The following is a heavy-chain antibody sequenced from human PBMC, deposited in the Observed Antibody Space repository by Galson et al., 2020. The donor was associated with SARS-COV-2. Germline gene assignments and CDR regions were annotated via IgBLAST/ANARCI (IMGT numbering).Heavy chain of an antibody. CDR3: AKDPGYSYGTYFDY. CDR1: GFSFRNYD. Sequence: GGSLRLSCAASGFSFRNYDMSWVRQAPGTGLEWVSTISRSGGGTFYADSVKGRFTVSRDNSKNTLSLQMTSLRADDTALYYCAKDPGYSYGTYFDYWGQGTRVTVSS. D-gene: IGHD5-18*01. V-gene: IGHV3-23*01. J-gene: IGHJ4*02. CDR2: ISRSGGGT.